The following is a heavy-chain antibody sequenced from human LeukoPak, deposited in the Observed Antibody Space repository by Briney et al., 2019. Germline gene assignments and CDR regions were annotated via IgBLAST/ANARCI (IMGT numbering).Heavy chain of an antibody. Sequence: GGSLRLSCAASGFIFSSYWMTWVSQAPGKGLEWVANIKQHGSEKYYVDSVKGRFTISRDDAKNSLYLQMNSLRAEDTAVYYCARVRGDYYMDVWGKGTTVTVSS. V-gene: IGHV3-7*01. CDR3: ARVRGDYYMDV. CDR2: IKQHGSEK. D-gene: IGHD4-17*01. CDR1: GFIFSSYW. J-gene: IGHJ6*03.